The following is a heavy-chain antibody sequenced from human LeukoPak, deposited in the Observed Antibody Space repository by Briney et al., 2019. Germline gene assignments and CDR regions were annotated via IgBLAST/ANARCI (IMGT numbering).Heavy chain of an antibody. CDR2: INHSGST. CDR3: ARFGPGVLWFGELFNFDP. D-gene: IGHD3-10*01. J-gene: IGHJ5*02. CDR1: GGSFSGYY. Sequence: PSETLSLTCAVYGGSFSGYYWSWIRQPPGKGLEWIGEINHSGSTNYNPSLKSRVTISVDTSKNQFSLKLSSVTAADTAVYYCARFGPGVLWFGELFNFDPWGQGTLVTVSS. V-gene: IGHV4-34*01.